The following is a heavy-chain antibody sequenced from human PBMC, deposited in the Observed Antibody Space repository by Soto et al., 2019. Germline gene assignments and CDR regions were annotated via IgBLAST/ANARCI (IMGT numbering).Heavy chain of an antibody. J-gene: IGHJ6*02. CDR1: GFTFSSYG. CDR2: IWYDGSNK. CDR3: ARAREVGGNSPYYYYYGMDV. V-gene: IGHV3-33*01. Sequence: PGGSLRLSCAASGFTFSSYGMHWVRQAPGKGLEWVAVIWYDGSNKYYADSVKGRFTISRDNSRNTLYLQMNSLRAEDTAVYYCARAREVGGNSPYYYYYGMDVWGQGTTVTVSS. D-gene: IGHD2-21*02.